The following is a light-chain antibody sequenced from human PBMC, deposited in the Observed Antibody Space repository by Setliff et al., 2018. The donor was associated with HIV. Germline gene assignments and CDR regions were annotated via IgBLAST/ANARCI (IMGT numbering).Light chain of an antibody. CDR3: GSYAGTTNSLYV. Sequence: QSALTQPPSASGSPGQSVTISCTGTTNDVVYYNRVSWYQKYPGKAPKVMINEVSKRPSGVPDRFSGSKSGNTASLTVSGLQAEDEADYYCGSYAGTTNSLYVFGTGTKV. CDR1: TNDVVYYNR. J-gene: IGLJ1*01. CDR2: EVS. V-gene: IGLV2-8*01.